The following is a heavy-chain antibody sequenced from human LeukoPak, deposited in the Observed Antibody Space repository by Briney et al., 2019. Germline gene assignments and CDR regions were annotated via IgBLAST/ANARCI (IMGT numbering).Heavy chain of an antibody. J-gene: IGHJ6*03. Sequence: PGGSLRLSCAASGFTFSSYGMNWVRQAPGKGLEWVSYISSSSITIYYADSVKGRFTVSRDKAKNSLYLQMNSLRAEDTAVYYCAREVYYDSSTFKNYYMDVWGKGTTVTISS. V-gene: IGHV3-48*01. CDR2: ISSSSITI. D-gene: IGHD3-22*01. CDR3: AREVYYDSSTFKNYYMDV. CDR1: GFTFSSYG.